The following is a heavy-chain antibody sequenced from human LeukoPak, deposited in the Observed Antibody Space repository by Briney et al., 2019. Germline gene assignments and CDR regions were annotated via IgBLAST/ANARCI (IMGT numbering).Heavy chain of an antibody. Sequence: PSETLSLTCAVSDDSIRSSAYYWGWIRQPPGKGLEGIGSIYYSGSTYYNPSLKSRVTISIGTSKNQFSLKLSSVTAADTAVYYCASEPYGSGSFLGAFDIWGQGTMVTVSS. CDR1: DDSIRSSAYY. CDR2: IYYSGST. D-gene: IGHD3-10*01. V-gene: IGHV4-39*01. J-gene: IGHJ3*02. CDR3: ASEPYGSGSFLGAFDI.